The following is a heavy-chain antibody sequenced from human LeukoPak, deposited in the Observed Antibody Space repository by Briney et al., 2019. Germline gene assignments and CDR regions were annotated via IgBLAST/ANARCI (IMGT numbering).Heavy chain of an antibody. Sequence: GRSLRLSCAASGFTFSSYAMHWVRQAPGKGLVWVSRINSDGSSTSYADSVKGRFTISRDNAKNTLYLQMNSLRAEDTAVYYCARPARYCSSTSCYKYWGQGTLVTVSS. D-gene: IGHD2-2*02. J-gene: IGHJ4*02. CDR2: INSDGSST. V-gene: IGHV3-74*01. CDR3: ARPARYCSSTSCYKY. CDR1: GFTFSSYA.